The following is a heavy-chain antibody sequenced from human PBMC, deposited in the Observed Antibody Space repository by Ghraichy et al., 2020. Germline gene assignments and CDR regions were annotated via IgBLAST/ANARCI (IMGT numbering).Heavy chain of an antibody. V-gene: IGHV4-61*01. J-gene: IGHJ4*02. D-gene: IGHD6-13*01. CDR2: IYYNRTT. Sequence: SETLSLTCSVSGGSVSTDSIYWSWIRQPPGKGLEWIGYIYYNRTTGYNPSLESRVTISVDTSKNQFSLTLRSVTAADTALYYCARELQLYSSRWYYHYDYWGQGTLVTVSS. CDR3: ARELQLYSSRWYYHYDY. CDR1: GGSVSTDSIY.